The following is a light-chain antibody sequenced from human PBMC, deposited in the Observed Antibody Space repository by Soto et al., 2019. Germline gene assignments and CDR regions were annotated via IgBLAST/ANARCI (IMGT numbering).Light chain of an antibody. CDR3: QQYGSSGT. CDR1: QSVSNNY. CDR2: GAS. Sequence: EIVLTQSPATLSLSPGEGATLSCRASQSVSNNYLAWYQQKPGPAPRLLIYGASNRATGIPDRFSGSGSGTDFTPTISSLEPEDFAVYYCQQYGSSGTFGQGTKVDIK. J-gene: IGKJ1*01. V-gene: IGKV3-20*01.